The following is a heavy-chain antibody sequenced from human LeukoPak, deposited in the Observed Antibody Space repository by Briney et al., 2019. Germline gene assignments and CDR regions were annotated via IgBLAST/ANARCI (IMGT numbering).Heavy chain of an antibody. CDR3: ARRRPMVRGVTGVNWFDP. V-gene: IGHV4-34*01. CDR2: INHSGST. Sequence: PSETLSLTCAVYGGSFSGYYWRWIRQPPGKGLEWIGEINHSGSTNYNPSLKSRVTISVDTSKNQFSLKLSSVTAADTAVYYCARRRPMVRGVTGVNWFDPWGQGTLVTVSS. J-gene: IGHJ5*02. D-gene: IGHD3-10*01. CDR1: GGSFSGYY.